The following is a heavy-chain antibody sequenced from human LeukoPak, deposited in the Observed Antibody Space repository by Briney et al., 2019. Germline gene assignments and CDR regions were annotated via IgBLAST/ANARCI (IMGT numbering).Heavy chain of an antibody. J-gene: IGHJ1*01. D-gene: IGHD2-21*01. Sequence: SETLSLTCTVSGGSISSGDYYWSWIRQPPGKGLEWIGYIYYSESTYYNPSLKGRVTISVDTSKNQFSLKLSSVTAADTAVYYCARDLVVGHFLQWGESALVSVSS. CDR3: ARDLVVGHFLQ. V-gene: IGHV4-30-4*01. CDR2: IYYSEST. CDR1: GGSISSGDYY.